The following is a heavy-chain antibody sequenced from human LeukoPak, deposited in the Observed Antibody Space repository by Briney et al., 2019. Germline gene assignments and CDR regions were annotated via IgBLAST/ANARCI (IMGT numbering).Heavy chain of an antibody. CDR2: ISSSSSYI. V-gene: IGHV3-21*01. CDR3: AKDRPVRGYSGYDY. Sequence: GGSLRLSCEGFGFTFSYSAMNWVRQAPGKGLEWVSSISSSSSYIYYADSVKGRFTISRDNSKNTLYLQMNSLRAEDTAVYYCAKDRPVRGYSGYDYWGQGTLVTVSS. CDR1: GFTFSYSA. J-gene: IGHJ4*02. D-gene: IGHD5-12*01.